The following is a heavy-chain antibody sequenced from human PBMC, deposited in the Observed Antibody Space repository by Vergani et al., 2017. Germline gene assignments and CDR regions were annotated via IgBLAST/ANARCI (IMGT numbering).Heavy chain of an antibody. CDR3: TRGVIIASYYMDV. J-gene: IGHJ6*03. Sequence: QVQLVQSGAEVKQPGASVKVSCKASGYPFISFAIHWVRQAPGQRLEWLGWINTGNGDTKYSQKFQCRVTITSDTAASTAYMELSSLRFEDTPVYYCTRGVIIASYYMDVWGKGTTVTVSS. V-gene: IGHV1-3*04. CDR1: GYPFISFA. D-gene: IGHD3-10*01. CDR2: INTGNGDT.